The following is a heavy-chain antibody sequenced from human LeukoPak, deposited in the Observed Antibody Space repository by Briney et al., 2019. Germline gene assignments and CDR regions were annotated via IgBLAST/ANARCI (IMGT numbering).Heavy chain of an antibody. V-gene: IGHV3-53*01. CDR1: GFTVSSNS. CDR2: IYSDNT. CDR3: ARRAGAYPHPYDY. J-gene: IGHJ4*02. Sequence: GGSLRLSCTVSGFTVSSNSMSWVRQAPGKGLEWVSFIYSDNTHYSDSVKGRFTISRDNSKNTLYLQMNSLRAEDTAVYYCARRAGAYPHPYDYGARGTLVTVP. D-gene: IGHD3-16*01.